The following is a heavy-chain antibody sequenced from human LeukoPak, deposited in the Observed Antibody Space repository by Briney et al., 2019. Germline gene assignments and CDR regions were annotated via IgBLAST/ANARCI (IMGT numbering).Heavy chain of an antibody. V-gene: IGHV3-30*02. CDR1: GFTFSSYG. D-gene: IGHD3-22*01. Sequence: GGSLRLSCAASGFTFSSYGMHWVRQAPGKGLEWVAFIRYDGSNKYYADSVKGRFTISRDNSKNTLYLQMNSLRAEDTAVYYCARDAWGSGYSYFDYWGQGTLVTVSS. CDR3: ARDAWGSGYSYFDY. J-gene: IGHJ4*02. CDR2: IRYDGSNK.